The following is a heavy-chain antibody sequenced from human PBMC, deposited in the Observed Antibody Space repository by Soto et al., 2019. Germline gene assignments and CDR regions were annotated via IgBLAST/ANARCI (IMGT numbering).Heavy chain of an antibody. CDR2: IIPIFGTA. CDR1: GGTFSPYS. V-gene: IGHV1-69*13. Sequence: SVKVSCQCSGGTFSPYSMPCVRQAPGQGLEWMGGIIPIFGTANYAQKFQGRVTITADESTSTAYMELSSLRSEDTAVYYCARGPAAAIILNWGQGTLVTGSS. J-gene: IGHJ4*02. CDR3: ARGPAAAIILN. D-gene: IGHD2-2*01.